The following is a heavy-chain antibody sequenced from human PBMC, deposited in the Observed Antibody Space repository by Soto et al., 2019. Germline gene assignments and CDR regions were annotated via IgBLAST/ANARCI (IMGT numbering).Heavy chain of an antibody. J-gene: IGHJ4*02. D-gene: IGHD2-15*01. V-gene: IGHV4-34*01. CDR2: INHSGST. CDR1: GGSFSGYY. CDR3: ARGGGPDIVVVVAASYYFDY. Sequence: SETLSLTCAVYGGSFSGYYWSWIRQPPGKGLEWIGEINHSGSTNYNPSLKSRVTISVDTSKNQFSLKLSSVTAADTAVYYCARGGGPDIVVVVAASYYFDYWGQGTLVTVSS.